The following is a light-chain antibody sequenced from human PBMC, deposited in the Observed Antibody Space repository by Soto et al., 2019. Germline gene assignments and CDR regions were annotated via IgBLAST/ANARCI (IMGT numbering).Light chain of an antibody. CDR3: AAWDDSLNGLWV. J-gene: IGLJ3*02. CDR1: SSNIGSNY. CDR2: SNN. Sequence: QSVLTQPPSASGTPGQRVTISCSGSSSNIGSNYVYWYQQLPGTAPKLLIYSNNQRPSGVPDRFSGSKSGTSASLAISGLQSEDEADYYCAAWDDSLNGLWVFGGGTKLTVL. V-gene: IGLV1-44*01.